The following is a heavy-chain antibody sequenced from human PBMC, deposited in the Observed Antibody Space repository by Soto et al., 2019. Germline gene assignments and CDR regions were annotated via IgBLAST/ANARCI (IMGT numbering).Heavy chain of an antibody. V-gene: IGHV3-7*01. Sequence: EVQLVESGGGLVQPGGSLRLSCAASGFTFSSYWMSWVRQAPGKGLEWVANIKQDGSEKYYVDSVKGRFTISRDNAKNSLYLQMNSLRAEDTAVYYCARVRTTFKYYLDYWGQGTLVTVSS. CDR2: IKQDGSEK. CDR1: GFTFSSYW. CDR3: ARVRTTFKYYLDY. D-gene: IGHD1-1*01. J-gene: IGHJ4*02.